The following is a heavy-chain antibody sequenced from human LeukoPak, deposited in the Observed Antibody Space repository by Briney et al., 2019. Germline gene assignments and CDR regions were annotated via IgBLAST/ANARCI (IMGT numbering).Heavy chain of an antibody. V-gene: IGHV1-8*01. J-gene: IGHJ4*02. D-gene: IGHD3-3*01. CDR2: MNPNSGNT. Sequence: ASVKVSCKASGYTFTSYDINWVRQATGQGLEWMGWMNPNSGNTGYAQKFQGRVTMTRNTSISTAYMELSRLRSDDTAVYYCARERFLEWLSPLFDYWGQGTLVTVSS. CDR1: GYTFTSYD. CDR3: ARERFLEWLSPLFDY.